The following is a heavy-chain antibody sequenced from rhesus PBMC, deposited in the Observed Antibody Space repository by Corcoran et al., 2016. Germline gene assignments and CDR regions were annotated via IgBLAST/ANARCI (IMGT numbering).Heavy chain of an antibody. J-gene: IGHJ4*01. CDR1: GFCFTAFF. CDR3: ARETRTFDY. D-gene: IGHD1-1*01. V-gene: IGHV3-116*02. CDR2: IRNKAKGGTA. Sequence: VRLVGPGGGLFRPGGSLRLSGAALGFCFTAFFMGWVRKAPGKGPEWVGFIRNKAKGGTAEYAASVKDRFTISRDDSKSIVSLQMNSLKTEDTAVYYCARETRTFDYWGQGVLVTVSS.